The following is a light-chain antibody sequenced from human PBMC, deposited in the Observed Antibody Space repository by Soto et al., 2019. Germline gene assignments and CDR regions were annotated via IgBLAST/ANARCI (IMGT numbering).Light chain of an antibody. CDR3: QQYGSSPRT. Sequence: EIVLTQSPGTLSLSPGERATFSCRASQSVSRNSLGWYQQKPGQAPRLLIYDVSSRATGIPDRFSGSGSGTDFTLTISRLEPEDFGVYYCQQYGSSPRTFVQGTKVEVK. J-gene: IGKJ1*01. CDR2: DVS. CDR1: QSVSRNS. V-gene: IGKV3-20*01.